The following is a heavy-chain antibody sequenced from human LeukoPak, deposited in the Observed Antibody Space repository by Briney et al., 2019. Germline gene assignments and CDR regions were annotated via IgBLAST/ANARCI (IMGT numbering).Heavy chain of an antibody. CDR3: ASGSSRAGFDY. CDR2: IYSSGST. Sequence: SETLSLTCTVSGGSISSYYWSWIRQPPGKGLEWIGYIYSSGSTNYNPSLKSRVTISVDTSKNQFSLKLSSVTAADTAVYYCASGSSRAGFDYWGQGTLVTVSS. V-gene: IGHV4-59*01. D-gene: IGHD6-19*01. J-gene: IGHJ4*02. CDR1: GGSISSYY.